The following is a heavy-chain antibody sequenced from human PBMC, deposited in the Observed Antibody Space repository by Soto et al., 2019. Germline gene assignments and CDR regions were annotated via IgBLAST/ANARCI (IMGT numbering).Heavy chain of an antibody. CDR2: VFSSVSA. CDR3: ERDGMTTGDT. J-gene: IGHJ4*02. Sequence: SQPLSLTCIVSGASVTSYTWSWVRQPANKGLEWIGRVFSSVSATYNPSLKSRVSISMDTAENRISLKLDYVTAADAGVYFRERDGMTTGDTWGPGTLVTAPQ. D-gene: IGHD2-21*02. CDR1: GASVTSYT. V-gene: IGHV4-4*07.